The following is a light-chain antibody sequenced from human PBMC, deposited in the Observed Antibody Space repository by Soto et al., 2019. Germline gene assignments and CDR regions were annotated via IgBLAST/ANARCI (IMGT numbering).Light chain of an antibody. CDR2: AAS. V-gene: IGKV1-5*01. J-gene: IGKJ1*01. CDR1: QSISTF. CDR3: QHYNSYSEA. Sequence: DIQMTQSPSSLSASVGDRVTITCRASQSISTFLNWYQQKPGKAPKLLIYAASTLQSGVPSGFSGSGSGTEFTLTISSLQPDDFATYYCQHYNSYSEAFGQGTKVDI.